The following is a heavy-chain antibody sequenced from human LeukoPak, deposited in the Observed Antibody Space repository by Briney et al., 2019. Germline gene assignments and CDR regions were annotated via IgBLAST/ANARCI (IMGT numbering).Heavy chain of an antibody. Sequence: GGSLRLSCAASGFTFSSYAMSWVRQAPGKGLEWVSVIYSGGNTYYADSVKGRFTISRDNSKNTLYLQMNSLRADDTAVYYCTRGPVGGIDAWGQGTLVTVSS. J-gene: IGHJ5*02. CDR3: TRGPVGGIDA. V-gene: IGHV3-53*01. CDR1: GFTFSSYA. D-gene: IGHD1-26*01. CDR2: IYSGGNT.